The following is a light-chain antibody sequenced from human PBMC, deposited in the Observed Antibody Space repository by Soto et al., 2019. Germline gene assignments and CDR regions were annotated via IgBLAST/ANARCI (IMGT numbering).Light chain of an antibody. Sequence: DIQITQSPSTLSASVGDRVTITCRASQSITNRLAWYKQKPGKAPKVLIYDASNLEYGVPSRFSGSGFGTEFILTISSLQPDDFATYWCQHYGGMWTFGQGTQVDIK. V-gene: IGKV1-5*01. CDR1: QSITNR. CDR2: DAS. CDR3: QHYGGMWT. J-gene: IGKJ1*01.